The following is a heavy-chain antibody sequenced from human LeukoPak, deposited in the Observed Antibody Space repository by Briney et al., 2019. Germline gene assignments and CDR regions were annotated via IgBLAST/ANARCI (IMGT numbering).Heavy chain of an antibody. CDR1: GFTFSTYA. CDR2: ISSNSANI. Sequence: GGSLRLSCAASGFTFSTYAMNWVRQAPGKGLEWVSSISSNSANIFYADSVKGRFTISRDNAKNSLYLQMNSLRAKDTAVYYCARQTTGVYYYYMDVWGKGTTVTISS. CDR3: ARQTTGVYYYYMDV. D-gene: IGHD1-1*01. J-gene: IGHJ6*03. V-gene: IGHV3-21*01.